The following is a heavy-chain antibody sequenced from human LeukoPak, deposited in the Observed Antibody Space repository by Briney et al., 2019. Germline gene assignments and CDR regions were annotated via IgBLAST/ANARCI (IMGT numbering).Heavy chain of an antibody. Sequence: QPGGSLRLSCAASGFTFSSYAMSWVRQAPGKGLEWVSAISGSGGSAYYVDSVKGRSTISRDNSKNTLYLQMNSLRAEDTAVYYCAKDQRVFSITVDYAFDIWGQGTMVTVSS. J-gene: IGHJ3*02. V-gene: IGHV3-23*01. D-gene: IGHD4-23*01. CDR1: GFTFSSYA. CDR2: ISGSGGSA. CDR3: AKDQRVFSITVDYAFDI.